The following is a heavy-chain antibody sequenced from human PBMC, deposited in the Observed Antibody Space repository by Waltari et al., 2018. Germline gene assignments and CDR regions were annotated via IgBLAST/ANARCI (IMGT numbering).Heavy chain of an antibody. D-gene: IGHD3-10*01. J-gene: IGHJ4*02. Sequence: EVQLVESGGGLVQPGGSLRISFAASGLTFSNPWLHWVRQVPGKGLVWVSRITTDGSCANYADSVKGRFTISRDNAKNTLYLQMNSLRVEDSAVYYCARDLVFGSGSNDYWGLGTLVTVSS. CDR2: ITTDGSCA. CDR1: GLTFSNPW. CDR3: ARDLVFGSGSNDY. V-gene: IGHV3-74*01.